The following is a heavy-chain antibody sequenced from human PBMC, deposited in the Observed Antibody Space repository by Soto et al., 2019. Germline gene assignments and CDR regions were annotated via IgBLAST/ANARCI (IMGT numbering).Heavy chain of an antibody. V-gene: IGHV3-30-3*01. Sequence: PGGSLRHSCAASGFTFSSYAMHWVRQAPGKGLEWVAVISYDGSNKYYADSVKGRFTISRDNSKNTLYLQMNSLRAEDTAVYYCARFCISTSCYASFDYWGQGTLVTVSS. CDR2: ISYDGSNK. D-gene: IGHD2-2*01. J-gene: IGHJ4*02. CDR3: ARFCISTSCYASFDY. CDR1: GFTFSSYA.